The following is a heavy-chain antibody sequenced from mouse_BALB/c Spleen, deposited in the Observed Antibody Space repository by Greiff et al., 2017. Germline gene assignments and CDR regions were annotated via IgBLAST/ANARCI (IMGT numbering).Heavy chain of an antibody. CDR1: GYTFTSYT. Sequence: VQLQQSGAELARPGASVKMSCKASGYTFTSYTMHWVKQRPGQGLEWIGYINPSSGYTNYNQKFKDKATLTADKSSSTAYMQLSSLTSEDSAVYYCASGRGDAMDYWGQGTSVTVSS. CDR3: ASGRGDAMDY. V-gene: IGHV1-4*01. J-gene: IGHJ4*01. CDR2: INPSSGYT.